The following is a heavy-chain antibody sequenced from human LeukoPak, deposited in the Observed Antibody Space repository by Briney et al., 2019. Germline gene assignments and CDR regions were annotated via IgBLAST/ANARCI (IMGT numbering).Heavy chain of an antibody. J-gene: IGHJ4*02. CDR3: TTYYDFWSGDY. Sequence: GGSLRLSCTASGFTFGDYAMSWVRQAPGKGLEWVGFIRSKAYGGTTEYAASVKGRLPISRDDSKSIAYLQMNSLKTEDTAVYYCTTYYDFWSGDYWGQGTLVTVSS. D-gene: IGHD3-3*01. CDR2: IRSKAYGGTT. CDR1: GFTFGDYA. V-gene: IGHV3-49*04.